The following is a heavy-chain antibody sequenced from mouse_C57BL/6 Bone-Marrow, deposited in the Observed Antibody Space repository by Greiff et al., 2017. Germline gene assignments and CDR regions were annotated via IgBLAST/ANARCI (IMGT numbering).Heavy chain of an antibody. J-gene: IGHJ1*03. Sequence: EVKLVESGGGLVQPGGSLKLSCAASGFTFSDYYMYWVRQTPEKRLEWVAYISNGGGSTYYPDTVQGRFTISSANANNTPSLQLCRLKSADTAMYYCARHLGLGRRWYFDVWGTGTTVTVSS. CDR3: ARHLGLGRRWYFDV. CDR1: GFTFSDYY. CDR2: ISNGGGST. D-gene: IGHD4-1*01. V-gene: IGHV5-12*01.